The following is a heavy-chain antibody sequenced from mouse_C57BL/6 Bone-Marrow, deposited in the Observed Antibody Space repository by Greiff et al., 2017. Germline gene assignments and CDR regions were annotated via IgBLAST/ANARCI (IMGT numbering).Heavy chain of an antibody. J-gene: IGHJ2*01. CDR3: ARKTGTSYFDY. Sequence: QVQLQQSGAELVRPGTSVKVSCKASGYAFTNYLIEWVKQRPGQGLVWIGVINPGSGGTNYNEKFKGKATLTADKSSSTAYMQLSSLTSEDSAVYFCARKTGTSYFDYWGQGTTLTVSS. D-gene: IGHD4-1*01. CDR1: GYAFTNYL. CDR2: INPGSGGT. V-gene: IGHV1-54*01.